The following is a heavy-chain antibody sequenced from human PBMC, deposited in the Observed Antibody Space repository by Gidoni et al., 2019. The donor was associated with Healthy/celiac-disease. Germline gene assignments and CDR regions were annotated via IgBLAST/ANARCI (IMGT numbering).Heavy chain of an antibody. CDR3: ARGRGYGDYVLYFDY. Sequence: QVQLQESGPGLVKPSQTLSLTCTVPGGSIRSGGYYWSWIRQHPGKGLEWIGYIYYSGSTYYNPSLKSRVTISVDTSKNQFSLKLSSVTAADTAVYYCARGRGYGDYVLYFDYWGQGTLVTVSS. D-gene: IGHD4-17*01. J-gene: IGHJ4*02. CDR2: IYYSGST. V-gene: IGHV4-31*03. CDR1: GGSIRSGGYY.